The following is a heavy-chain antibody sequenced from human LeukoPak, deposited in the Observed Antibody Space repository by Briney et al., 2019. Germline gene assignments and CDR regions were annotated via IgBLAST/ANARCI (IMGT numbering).Heavy chain of an antibody. CDR1: GGSISSHY. Sequence: PSETLSLTCTVSGGSISSHYWSWIRQPPGKGLEWIGYIYYSGSTNYNPSLESRVTISVDTSKNQFSLKLSSVTAADTAVYYCARVPAMEWFDPWGQGTLVTVSS. V-gene: IGHV4-59*11. D-gene: IGHD1-1*01. J-gene: IGHJ5*02. CDR2: IYYSGST. CDR3: ARVPAMEWFDP.